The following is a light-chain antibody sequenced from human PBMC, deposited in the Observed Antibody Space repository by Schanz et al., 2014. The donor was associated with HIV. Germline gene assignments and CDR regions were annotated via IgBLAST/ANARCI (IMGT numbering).Light chain of an antibody. CDR3: QSYDYMLSGSRV. Sequence: QSALTQPPSASGSPGQSVTISCTGTSSDIGVYNYVSWYQQHPGKAPKLVIYEVSKRPSGVPDRFSGSKSGNTASLTVSGLQADDEADYYCQSYDYMLSGSRVFGGGTKLTVL. CDR2: EVS. V-gene: IGLV2-8*01. CDR1: SSDIGVYNY. J-gene: IGLJ3*02.